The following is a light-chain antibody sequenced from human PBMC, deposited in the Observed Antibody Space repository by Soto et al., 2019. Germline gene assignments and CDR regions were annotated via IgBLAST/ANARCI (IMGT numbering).Light chain of an antibody. V-gene: IGKV1-27*01. J-gene: IGKJ4*01. CDR1: QSISSW. CDR2: AAS. Sequence: DIQLTQSPSTLSASVGDRVTITCRASQSISSWLAWYQQKPVKVPDLMLYAASPLQSGVPSQSSGSGSRTDFSRTLSSLQPQHVVTYFCQEYNSPSHTFDGGTKV. CDR3: QEYNSPSHT.